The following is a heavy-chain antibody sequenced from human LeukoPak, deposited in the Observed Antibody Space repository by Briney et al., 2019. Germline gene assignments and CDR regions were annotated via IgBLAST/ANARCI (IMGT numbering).Heavy chain of an antibody. CDR1: GSIFTTYW. CDR2: IYPGNSDT. D-gene: IGHD2-21*02. Sequence: GASLQISCKGSGSIFTTYWIAWGRQLRGERLEWMGIIYPGNSDTRYSPSFQGQVTISADKSINTAYLQWSSLKASDTAMYYCARTYCGGDRYYTYFDYWGQGTLVTVSS. CDR3: ARTYCGGDRYYTYFDY. J-gene: IGHJ4*02. V-gene: IGHV5-51*01.